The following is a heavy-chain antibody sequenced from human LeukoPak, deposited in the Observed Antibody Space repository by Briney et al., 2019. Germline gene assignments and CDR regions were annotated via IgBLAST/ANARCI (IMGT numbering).Heavy chain of an antibody. CDR2: ISGSGGT. V-gene: IGHV4-59*01. J-gene: IGHJ6*03. D-gene: IGHD3-3*01. CDR3: ARAQYSGFPSPYSGGFYYMDV. CDR1: GDSITSSS. Sequence: SETLSLTCTVSGDSITSSSWTWIRQTPRKGLEWIGYISGSGGTNSNPSLESRVTISIAMSKNQISLEMTSVSAGDTAVYYCARAQYSGFPSPYSGGFYYMDVWGQGTTVSVSS.